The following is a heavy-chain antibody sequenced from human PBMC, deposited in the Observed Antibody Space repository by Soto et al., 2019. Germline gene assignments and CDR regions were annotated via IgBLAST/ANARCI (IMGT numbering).Heavy chain of an antibody. J-gene: IGHJ5*02. CDR3: ARGRRALRFLERGP. CDR1: GFTFSSYA. CDR2: ISYDGSNK. V-gene: IGHV3-30-3*01. D-gene: IGHD3-3*01. Sequence: GGSLRLSCAASGFTFSSYAMHWVRQAPGKGLEWVAVISYDGSNKYYADSVKGRFTISRDNSKNTLYLQMNSLRAEDTAVYYCARGRRALRFLERGPWGQGTLVTVSS.